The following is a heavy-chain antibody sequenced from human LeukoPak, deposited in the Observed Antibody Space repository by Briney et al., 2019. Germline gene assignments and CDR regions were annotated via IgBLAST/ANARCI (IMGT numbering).Heavy chain of an antibody. CDR1: GFTFSSYG. CDR3: AKIAAAGISYFDY. CDR2: IRYDGSNK. V-gene: IGHV3-30*02. J-gene: IGHJ4*02. Sequence: GGSLRLSCAASGFTFSSYGMPWVRQAPGKGLEWVAFIRYDGSNKYYADSVKGRFTISRDNSKNTLYLQMNSLRAEDTAVYYCAKIAAAGISYFDYWGQGTLVTVSS. D-gene: IGHD6-13*01.